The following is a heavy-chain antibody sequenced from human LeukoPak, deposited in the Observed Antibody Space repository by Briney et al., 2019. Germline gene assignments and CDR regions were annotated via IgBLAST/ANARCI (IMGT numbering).Heavy chain of an antibody. J-gene: IGHJ4*02. D-gene: IGHD2-2*01. CDR1: GYTFTGYY. Sequence: GASVKVSCKASGYTFTGYYMHWVRQAPGQGLEWMGWINPNSGGTNYAQKFQGRVTMTRDTSISTAYIELSRLRSDDTAVYYCARRQGCSSTSCPPDSWGQGTLVTVSS. V-gene: IGHV1-2*02. CDR3: ARRQGCSSTSCPPDS. CDR2: INPNSGGT.